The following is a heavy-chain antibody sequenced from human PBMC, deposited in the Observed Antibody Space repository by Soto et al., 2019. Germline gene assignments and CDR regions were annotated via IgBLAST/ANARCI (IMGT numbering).Heavy chain of an antibody. D-gene: IGHD1-1*01. V-gene: IGHV1-69*12. CDR3: AREVAWPNWNYVGY. CDR2: IIPIFGTA. Sequence: QVQLVQSGAEVKKPGSSVKVSCKASGGTFSSYAISWVRQAPGQGLEWMGGIIPIFGTANYAQKFQGRVTITADESTSTAYRELSSLRSEDTAVYYCAREVAWPNWNYVGYWGQGTLVTVSS. J-gene: IGHJ4*02. CDR1: GGTFSSYA.